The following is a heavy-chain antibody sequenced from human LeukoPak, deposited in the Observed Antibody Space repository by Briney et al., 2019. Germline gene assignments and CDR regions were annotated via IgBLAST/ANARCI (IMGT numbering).Heavy chain of an antibody. CDR1: GYTFTSYG. Sequence: GASVKVSCKASGYTFTSYGISWVRQAPGQGLEWMGWISAYNGNTNYAQKLQGRVTMTTDTSTSTAYMELRSLRSDDTAVYYCARSIAYSSSWRYYYYYYMDVWGKGTTVTVSS. V-gene: IGHV1-18*01. CDR3: ARSIAYSSSWRYYYYYYMDV. CDR2: ISAYNGNT. J-gene: IGHJ6*03. D-gene: IGHD6-13*01.